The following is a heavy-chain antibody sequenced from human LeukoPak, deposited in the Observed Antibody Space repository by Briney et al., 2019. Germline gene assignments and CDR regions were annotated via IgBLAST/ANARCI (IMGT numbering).Heavy chain of an antibody. Sequence: PGGSLRLSCAASGFTFSTYWMSWVRQAPGKGLEWVASVSPDGSGNHYVDSVKGRFIISRDNAPGDKAKNSLFLQMNSLRAEDTAVYYCARDHLWSHESWGQGALVTVSS. CDR1: GFTFSTYW. CDR3: ARDHLWSHES. J-gene: IGHJ5*02. V-gene: IGHV3-7*01. CDR2: VSPDGSGN. D-gene: IGHD3-3*01.